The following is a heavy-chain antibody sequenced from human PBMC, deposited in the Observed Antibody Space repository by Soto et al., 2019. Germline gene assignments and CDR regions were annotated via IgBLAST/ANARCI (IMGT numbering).Heavy chain of an antibody. D-gene: IGHD5-18*01. J-gene: IGHJ4*02. CDR3: ASSELWYFGGYFDY. CDR1: GGSISSSSYY. Sequence: SETLSLTCTVSGGSISSSSYYWGWIRQPPGKGLEWIGSIYYSGSTYYNPSLKSRVTMSVDTSKNQFSLKLSSVTAADTAVYYCASSELWYFGGYFDYWGQGTLVTVSS. V-gene: IGHV4-39*07. CDR2: IYYSGST.